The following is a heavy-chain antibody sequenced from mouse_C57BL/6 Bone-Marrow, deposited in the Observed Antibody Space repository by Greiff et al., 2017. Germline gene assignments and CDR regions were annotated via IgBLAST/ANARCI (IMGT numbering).Heavy chain of an antibody. CDR1: GFTFSSYA. Sequence: EVQLVESGGGLVKPGGSLKLSCAASGFTFSSYAMSWVRQTPEKRLECVATISDGGSYTYYPDNVKGRFTISRDNAKNNLYLQMSHLKSEDTAMYYCATIYGNYEGFAYWGQGTLVTVSA. D-gene: IGHD2-1*01. V-gene: IGHV5-4*01. CDR3: ATIYGNYEGFAY. J-gene: IGHJ3*01. CDR2: ISDGGSYT.